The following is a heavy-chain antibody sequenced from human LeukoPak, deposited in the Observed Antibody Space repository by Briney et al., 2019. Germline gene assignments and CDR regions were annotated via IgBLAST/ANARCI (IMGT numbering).Heavy chain of an antibody. D-gene: IGHD6-19*01. Sequence: ASVKVSCKASGYTFTIYAMHWVRQAPGQRLEWMGWINAGNGNTKYSQKFQGRVTITRDTSASTAYMELSSLRSEDTAVYYCARRDSSGWYVFDYWGQGTLVTVSS. CDR2: INAGNGNT. V-gene: IGHV1-3*01. CDR3: ARRDSSGWYVFDY. J-gene: IGHJ4*02. CDR1: GYTFTIYA.